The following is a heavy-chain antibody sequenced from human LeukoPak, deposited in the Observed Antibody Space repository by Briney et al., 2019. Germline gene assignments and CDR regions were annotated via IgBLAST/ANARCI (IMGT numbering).Heavy chain of an antibody. V-gene: IGHV4-59*12. CDR2: IYYSGST. D-gene: IGHD2-2*01. J-gene: IGHJ3*02. CDR1: GGSISSYY. Sequence: SETLSLTCTVSGGSISSYYWNWIRQPPGKGLEWIGYIYYSGSTNYNPSLKSRVTISVDTSRNQFSLKLNSVTAADTAVYYCAKSNDGLVGIWGQGTMVTVSS. CDR3: AKSNDGLVGI.